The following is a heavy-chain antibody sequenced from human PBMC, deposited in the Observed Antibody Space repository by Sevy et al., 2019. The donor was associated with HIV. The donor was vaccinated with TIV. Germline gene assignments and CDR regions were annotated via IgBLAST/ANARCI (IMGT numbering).Heavy chain of an antibody. CDR2: INYSGAT. D-gene: IGHD3-16*02. CDR1: GGSFNTYR. J-gene: IGHJ5*02. CDR3: AKSYDYLWGSYRQGWFDP. Sequence: SETLSLTCAVYGGSFNTYRWSWIRQPPGKGLEWIGEINYSGATNYSPSLKSRVTISADKSNNQFSLRLSSVTAADTAVYYCAKSYDYLWGSYRQGWFDPWGQGTLVTVSS. V-gene: IGHV4-34*01.